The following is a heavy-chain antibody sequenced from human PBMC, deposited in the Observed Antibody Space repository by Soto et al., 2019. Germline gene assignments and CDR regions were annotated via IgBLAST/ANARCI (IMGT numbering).Heavy chain of an antibody. J-gene: IGHJ4*02. CDR2: IYWVDDK. Sequence: QITLNESGPTVVRPTETLTLTCRFSGFSLTTSGVGVGWIRQSPGKAPEWLALIYWVDDKRYSASLKSRLTITKDPSNNQVVLTVSDLDPTDTATYYCAHRVLRTVFGLVTTTAIYFDFWGQGTPVAVSS. CDR1: GFSLTTSGVG. D-gene: IGHD3-3*01. CDR3: AHRVLRTVFGLVTTTAIYFDF. V-gene: IGHV2-5*02.